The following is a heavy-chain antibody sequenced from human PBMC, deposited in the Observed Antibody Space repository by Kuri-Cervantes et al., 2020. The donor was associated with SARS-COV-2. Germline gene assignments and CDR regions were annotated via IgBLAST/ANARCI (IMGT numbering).Heavy chain of an antibody. V-gene: IGHV3-20*04. J-gene: IGHJ6*03. D-gene: IGHD2-21*01. CDR1: GFTFDDYG. Sequence: GESLKISCAASGFTFDDYGMSWVRQAPGKGLEWVSGINWNGGSTGYADSVKGRFTISRDNAKNSLYLQMNSLRAEDTALYYCARVAGEGPIYYYYMDVWGKGTTVTVSS. CDR3: ARVAGEGPIYYYYMDV. CDR2: INWNGGST.